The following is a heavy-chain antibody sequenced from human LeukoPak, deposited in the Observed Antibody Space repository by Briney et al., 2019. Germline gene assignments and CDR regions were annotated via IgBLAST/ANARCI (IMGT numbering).Heavy chain of an antibody. CDR1: GFTVSSNY. CDR2: IYSGGST. J-gene: IGHJ6*02. D-gene: IGHD6-13*01. Sequence: PGGSLRLSCSASGFTVSSNYMSWVRQAPGKGLEWVSVIYSGGSTYYADSVKGRFTISRDNSKNTLYLQMNSLRAEDTAVYYCARDIAAAVHPHPNYYYGMDVWGQGTPVTVSS. CDR3: ARDIAAAVHPHPNYYYGMDV. V-gene: IGHV3-66*01.